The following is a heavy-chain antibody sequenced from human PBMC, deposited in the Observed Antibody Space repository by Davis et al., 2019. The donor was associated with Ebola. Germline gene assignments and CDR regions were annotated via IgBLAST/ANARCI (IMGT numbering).Heavy chain of an antibody. J-gene: IGHJ3*02. D-gene: IGHD4-17*01. CDR2: IYSGGST. V-gene: IGHV3-53*04. Sequence: GESLKISCAASGFTVSSNYMSWVRQAPGKGLEWVSVIYSGGSTFYADSVKGRFTISRHNSKNTLYLQVNSLRPEDTAVYYCARSRAVTTRGAFDIWGQGTMVTVSS. CDR1: GFTVSSNY. CDR3: ARSRAVTTRGAFDI.